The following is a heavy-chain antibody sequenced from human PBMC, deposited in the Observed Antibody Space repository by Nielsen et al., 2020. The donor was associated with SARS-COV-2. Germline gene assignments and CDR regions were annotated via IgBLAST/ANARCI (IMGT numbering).Heavy chain of an antibody. D-gene: IGHD2-15*01. CDR3: IRESIVADSKLDY. Sequence: WIRQPPGKGLEWVGFVRSKTFGGTPAYAASVEGRFTVSRDDSKSLAYLQMNSLKTEDTAVYYCIRESIVADSKLDYWGQGTLVTVSS. CDR2: VRSKTFGGTP. J-gene: IGHJ4*02. V-gene: IGHV3-49*02.